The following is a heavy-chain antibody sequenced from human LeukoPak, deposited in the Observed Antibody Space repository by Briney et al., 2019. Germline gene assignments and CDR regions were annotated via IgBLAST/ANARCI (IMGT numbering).Heavy chain of an antibody. J-gene: IGHJ4*02. Sequence: ASVKVSCKTSGYTFTSYGISWVRQAPGQGLEWMGWISVSSGNTNHAQRLQGRVTMTTDTSTSTAYMELRSLRSDDTAVYYCAGSLYSNGYTYWYFDYWGPGTLVTVSS. D-gene: IGHD5-24*01. V-gene: IGHV1-18*01. CDR2: ISVSSGNT. CDR1: GYTFTSYG. CDR3: AGSLYSNGYTYWYFDY.